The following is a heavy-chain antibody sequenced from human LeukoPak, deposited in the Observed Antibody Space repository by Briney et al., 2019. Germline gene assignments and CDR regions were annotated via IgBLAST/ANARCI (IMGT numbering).Heavy chain of an antibody. CDR3: AGDIVVVPAAPTNWFDP. J-gene: IGHJ5*02. D-gene: IGHD2-2*01. CDR1: GGSISSGDYY. V-gene: IGHV4-30-4*08. Sequence: SETLSLTCTVSGGSISSGDYYWNWIRQPPGKGLEWIGYIYYSGSTYYNPSLKSRVTISVDTSKNQFSLKLSSVTAADTAVYYCAGDIVVVPAAPTNWFDPWGQGTLVTVSS. CDR2: IYYSGST.